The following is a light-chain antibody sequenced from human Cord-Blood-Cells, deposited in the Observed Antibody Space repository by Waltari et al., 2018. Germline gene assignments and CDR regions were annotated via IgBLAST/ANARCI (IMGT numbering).Light chain of an antibody. Sequence: EIVLRQSPGTLSLSPGEGATLSCRASQSVSSSYLAWYQQKPGQAPRLLIYGASSRATGIPDRFSGSGSGTDFTLTISRLEPEDFAVYYCQQYGSSPGYTFGQGTKLEIK. CDR1: QSVSSSY. J-gene: IGKJ2*01. CDR2: GAS. CDR3: QQYGSSPGYT. V-gene: IGKV3-20*01.